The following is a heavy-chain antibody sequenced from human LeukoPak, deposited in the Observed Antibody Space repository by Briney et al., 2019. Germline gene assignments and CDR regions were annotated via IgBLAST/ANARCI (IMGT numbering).Heavy chain of an antibody. Sequence: GGTLRLSCAASGFTFSSYGMSWVRQAPGKGLEWVSAISGSGGSTYYADSVKGRFTISRDNSKNTLYLQMNSLRAEDTAVYYCAGRYDSSGYPLHWGQGTLVTVSS. CDR3: AGRYDSSGYPLH. V-gene: IGHV3-23*01. J-gene: IGHJ4*02. CDR2: ISGSGGST. D-gene: IGHD3-22*01. CDR1: GFTFSSYG.